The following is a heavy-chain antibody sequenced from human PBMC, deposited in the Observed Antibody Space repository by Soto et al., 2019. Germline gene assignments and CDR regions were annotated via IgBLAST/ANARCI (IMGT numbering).Heavy chain of an antibody. CDR1: GYTFTNYG. D-gene: IGHD6-13*01. Sequence: QVQLVQSGAEVKKPGASVKVSCKASGYTFTNYGISWVRQAPGQGLEWMGWINAYNGNTKSAQKLQGSVTLTTDTATSTAYMELRSLRSDDTAVYYCARDAAAGLNDCWGQGTLVTVSS. CDR3: ARDAAAGLNDC. CDR2: INAYNGNT. J-gene: IGHJ4*02. V-gene: IGHV1-18*01.